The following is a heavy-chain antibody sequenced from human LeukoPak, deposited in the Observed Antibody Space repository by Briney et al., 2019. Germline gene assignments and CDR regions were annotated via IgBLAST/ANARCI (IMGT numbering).Heavy chain of an antibody. CDR3: ARLYYYDSRIDP. J-gene: IGHJ5*02. CDR2: MYYSGST. D-gene: IGHD3-22*01. Sequence: SETLSLTCTVSGGSISSGDYYWSWIRQPPGKGLEWVAYMYYSGSTYYNPSLKSRVVISVDTSKNQFSLKLSSVTAADTAVYYCARLYYYDSRIDPWGQGTLVTVSS. V-gene: IGHV4-30-4*01. CDR1: GGSISSGDYY.